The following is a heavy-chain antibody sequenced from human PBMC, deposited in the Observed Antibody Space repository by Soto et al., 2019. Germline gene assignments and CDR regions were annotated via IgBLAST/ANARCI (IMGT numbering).Heavy chain of an antibody. Sequence: SETLSLTCTVSGGSISSGDYYWSWIRQPPGKGLEWIGYIYYSGSTYYNPSLKGRVTISVDTSKNQFSLKLSSVTAADTAVNYCARGGLTNFDYWGQGTLVTVSS. CDR2: IYYSGST. CDR1: GGSISSGDYY. V-gene: IGHV4-30-4*01. D-gene: IGHD2-21*02. J-gene: IGHJ4*02. CDR3: ARGGLTNFDY.